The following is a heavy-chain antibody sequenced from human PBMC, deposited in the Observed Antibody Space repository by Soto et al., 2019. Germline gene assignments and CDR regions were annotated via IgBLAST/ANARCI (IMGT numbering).Heavy chain of an antibody. V-gene: IGHV3-33*01. D-gene: IGHD4-17*01. CDR1: GFTFSSYG. CDR3: ARERSTVTKTIDY. Sequence: PGGSLRLSCAASGFTFSSYGMHWVRQAPGKGLEWVAVIWYDGSNKYYADSVKGRFTISRDNSKNTLYLQMNSLRAEDTAVYYCARERSTVTKTIDYWGQGTLVTVSS. J-gene: IGHJ4*02. CDR2: IWYDGSNK.